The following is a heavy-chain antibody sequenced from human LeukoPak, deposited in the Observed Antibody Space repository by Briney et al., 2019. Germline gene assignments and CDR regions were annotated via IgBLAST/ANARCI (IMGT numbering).Heavy chain of an antibody. CDR2: IYSGGST. Sequence: GGSLRLSCAASGFTVSSNYMSWVRQAPGKGLEWVSVIYSGGSTYYADSVNGRFTISRDNSKNTLYLQMNSLRAEDTAVYYCARDGSGSWGFSMLWGQGTLVTVSS. CDR3: ARDGSGSWGFSML. D-gene: IGHD1-26*01. J-gene: IGHJ4*02. V-gene: IGHV3-66*01. CDR1: GFTVSSNY.